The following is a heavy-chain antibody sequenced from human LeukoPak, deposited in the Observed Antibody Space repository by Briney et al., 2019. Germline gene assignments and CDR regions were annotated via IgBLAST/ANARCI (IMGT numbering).Heavy chain of an antibody. V-gene: IGHV1-69*06. CDR2: IIPIFGTA. CDR3: ARVHYDSSGYLY. Sequence: SVKVSCKAPGGTFSSYAISWVRQAPGQGLEWMGGIIPIFGTANYAQKFQGRVTITADKSTSTAYMELSSLRPEDTAVYYCARVHYDSSGYLYWGQGTLVTVSS. CDR1: GGTFSSYA. J-gene: IGHJ4*02. D-gene: IGHD3-22*01.